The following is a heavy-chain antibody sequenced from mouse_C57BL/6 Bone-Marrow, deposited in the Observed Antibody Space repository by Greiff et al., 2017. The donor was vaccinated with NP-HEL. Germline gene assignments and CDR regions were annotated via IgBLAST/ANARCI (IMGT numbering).Heavy chain of an antibody. J-gene: IGHJ2*01. CDR1: GFTFSSYG. Sequence: EVMLVESGGDLVKPGGSLKLSCAASGFTFSSYGMSWVRQTPDKRLEWVATISSGGSYTYYPDSVKGRFTISRDNAKNTLYLQMSSLKSEDTAMYYCARHGVYGIFDYWGQGTTLTVSS. D-gene: IGHD2-1*01. CDR2: ISSGGSYT. CDR3: ARHGVYGIFDY. V-gene: IGHV5-6*01.